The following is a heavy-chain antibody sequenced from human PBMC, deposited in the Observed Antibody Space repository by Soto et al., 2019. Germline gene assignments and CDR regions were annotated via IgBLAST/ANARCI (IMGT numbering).Heavy chain of an antibody. J-gene: IGHJ3*02. V-gene: IGHV4-39*01. Sequence: SETLSVTCPVAGGSISSSIYYLGWIRQPPGKGLEWIGSIYYSGSTYYNPSLKSRVTISVDTSKNQFSLKLSSVTAADTAVYYCARHGTDTAMVSDDAFDIWGQGTMVTVSS. D-gene: IGHD5-18*01. CDR1: GGSISSSIYY. CDR3: ARHGTDTAMVSDDAFDI. CDR2: IYYSGST.